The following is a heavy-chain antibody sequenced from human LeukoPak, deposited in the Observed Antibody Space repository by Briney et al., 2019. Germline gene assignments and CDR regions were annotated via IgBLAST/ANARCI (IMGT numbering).Heavy chain of an antibody. CDR1: GFTFSSYG. CDR3: AKDLYGSEST. CDR2: IRYDGSNK. J-gene: IGHJ4*02. Sequence: GGSLRLSCAASGFTFSSYGMHWVRQAPGKGLEWVAFIRYDGSNKYYADSVKGRFTISRDNSKNMLYLQMNSLRAGDTAIYYCAKDLYGSESTWGQGILVTVSS. D-gene: IGHD3-10*01. V-gene: IGHV3-30*02.